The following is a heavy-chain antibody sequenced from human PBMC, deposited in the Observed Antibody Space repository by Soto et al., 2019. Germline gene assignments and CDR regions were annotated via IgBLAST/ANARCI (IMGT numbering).Heavy chain of an antibody. Sequence: GGSLRLSCAASGFTFSTYAMHWVRQAPGKGLEYVSAISTNGDSTYYANSVKGRFTISRDNSRNTVYLQLGSLRAEDMAVYYCARYGSGSSYDYWGQGTLVTVSS. D-gene: IGHD3-10*01. CDR1: GFTFSTYA. V-gene: IGHV3-64*01. CDR3: ARYGSGSSYDY. J-gene: IGHJ4*02. CDR2: ISTNGDST.